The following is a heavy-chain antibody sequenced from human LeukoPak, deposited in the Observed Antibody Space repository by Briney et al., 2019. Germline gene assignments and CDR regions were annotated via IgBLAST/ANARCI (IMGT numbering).Heavy chain of an antibody. D-gene: IGHD3-10*01. CDR2: INPNSGVT. J-gene: IGHJ6*02. Sequence: ASVKVSCKASGYTLTGYHVHWVRQAPGQGLEWVGRINPNSGVTNYAQKFQGRVTMTRHTSITTAHMELSRLRSDDTAVYYCARDRSGILGYYYNGMDVWGQGPRSPSL. V-gene: IGHV1-2*06. CDR1: GYTLTGYH. CDR3: ARDRSGILGYYYNGMDV.